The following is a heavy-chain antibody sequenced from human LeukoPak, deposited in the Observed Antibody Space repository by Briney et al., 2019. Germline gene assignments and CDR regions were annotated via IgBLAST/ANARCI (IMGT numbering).Heavy chain of an antibody. CDR1: SQSFSGYY. J-gene: IGHJ4*02. Sequence: ETLSLTCAVYSQSFSGYYWRWIRQPPGKGLEWVSPICWCGGNTYYADSVEGRLPISRDNSKNTLYLQMKRLRAEDTAVFFCAKDEAYDYAPGHSCGQGALVTVSS. V-gene: IGHV3-23*01. CDR3: AKDEAYDYAPGHS. CDR2: ICWCGGNT. D-gene: IGHD3-16*01.